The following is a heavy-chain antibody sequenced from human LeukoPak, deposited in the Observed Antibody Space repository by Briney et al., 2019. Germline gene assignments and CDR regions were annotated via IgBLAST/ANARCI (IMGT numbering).Heavy chain of an antibody. V-gene: IGHV3-30*03. D-gene: IGHD3-9*01. CDR3: ARVDHYYYYGMDV. Sequence: GRSLRLSCAASGFTFSNYGMHWVRQAPGKGLEWVAVISYDGSSKYYSDSVKGRFTISRDNSKNTLFLQMNSLRAEDTAVYYCARVDHYYYYGMDVWGQGTMVTVSS. CDR1: GFTFSNYG. CDR2: ISYDGSSK. J-gene: IGHJ6*02.